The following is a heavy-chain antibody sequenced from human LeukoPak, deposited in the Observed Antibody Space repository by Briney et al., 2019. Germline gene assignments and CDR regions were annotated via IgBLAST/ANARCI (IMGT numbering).Heavy chain of an antibody. CDR2: TNPNSGNT. Sequence: ASVKVSCKASGYTFTSYDINWVRQATGQGLEWMGWTNPNSGNTGNAQKFQGRVTMTRNTSISTAYMELSSLRSEDTAVYYCARRPYSSSWYFNYYYYYMDVWGKGTTVTVSS. D-gene: IGHD6-13*01. CDR1: GYTFTSYD. V-gene: IGHV1-8*01. J-gene: IGHJ6*03. CDR3: ARRPYSSSWYFNYYYYYMDV.